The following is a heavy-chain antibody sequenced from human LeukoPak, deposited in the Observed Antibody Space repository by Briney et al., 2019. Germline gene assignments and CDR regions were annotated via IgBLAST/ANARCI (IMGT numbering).Heavy chain of an antibody. CDR2: MNQDGSEK. J-gene: IGHJ4*02. D-gene: IGHD1-26*01. Sequence: GGSLRLSCVDSGFTFSNYWMSWVRQAPGKGREWVANMNQDGSEKYYVDSVKGRFTISRDNAKNSLYLQMNSPRAEDTAVYYCARESHATFDYWGQGTLVIVSS. CDR1: GFTFSNYW. V-gene: IGHV3-7*01. CDR3: ARESHATFDY.